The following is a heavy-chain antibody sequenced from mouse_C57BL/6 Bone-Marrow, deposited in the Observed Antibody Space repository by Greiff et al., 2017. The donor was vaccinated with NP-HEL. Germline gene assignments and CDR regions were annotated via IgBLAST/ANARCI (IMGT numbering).Heavy chain of an antibody. CDR2: IYPGSGNT. CDR1: GYTFTDYY. V-gene: IGHV1-76*01. Sequence: VQLQQSGAELVRPGASVKLSCKASGYTFTDYYINWVKQRPGQGLEWIARIYPGSGNTYYNEKFKGKATMTAEKSSSTAYMQLSSLTSEDSAVYFCAVWDNTLITRGFAYWGQGTLVTVSA. D-gene: IGHD2-4*01. J-gene: IGHJ3*01. CDR3: AVWDNTLITRGFAY.